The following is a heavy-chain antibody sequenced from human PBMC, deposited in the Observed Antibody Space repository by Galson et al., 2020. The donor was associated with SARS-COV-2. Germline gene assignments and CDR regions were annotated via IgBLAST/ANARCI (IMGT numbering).Heavy chain of an antibody. J-gene: IGHJ2*01. CDR3: ARALKWANWYFDL. CDR2: ITTTSGYI. Sequence: GGSLRLSCAASGFFFSDYNMNWVRQAPGKGLEWVSSITTTSGYIYYADSMEGRFTVSRDNAKNSLFLQMNSLRAEDTAVYYCARALKWANWYFDLWGRGTLVTVSS. V-gene: IGHV3-21*01. D-gene: IGHD1-26*01. CDR1: GFFFSDYN.